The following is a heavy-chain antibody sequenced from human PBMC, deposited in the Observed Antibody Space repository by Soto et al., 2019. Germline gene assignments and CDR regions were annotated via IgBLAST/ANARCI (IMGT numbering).Heavy chain of an antibody. D-gene: IGHD3-16*01. Sequence: EVQLLESGGGLVQPGESLRLSCAASGFTFRSYGMSWVRQAPGKGLEWVSGISISGDSTYYADSVKGRFTISRDNSKNTLYLQMNSLRVEDTAVDYCAKDRFPNDPWGQGTLVIVSS. V-gene: IGHV3-23*01. J-gene: IGHJ5*02. CDR2: ISISGDST. CDR1: GFTFRSYG. CDR3: AKDRFPNDP.